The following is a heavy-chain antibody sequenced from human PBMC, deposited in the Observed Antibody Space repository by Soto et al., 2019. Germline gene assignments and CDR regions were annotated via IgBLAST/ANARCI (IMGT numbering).Heavy chain of an antibody. CDR2: IWYDGSQR. Sequence: GGSLRLSCAASGFTFSSYGMHWVRQAPGKGLEWVAVIWYDGSQRYYADFVRGRFTISRDNSQNTLYLQMTSLRAEDTAVYYCARIDDYGDYVTDYWGQGALVTVSS. D-gene: IGHD4-17*01. CDR3: ARIDDYGDYVTDY. CDR1: GFTFSSYG. J-gene: IGHJ4*02. V-gene: IGHV3-33*08.